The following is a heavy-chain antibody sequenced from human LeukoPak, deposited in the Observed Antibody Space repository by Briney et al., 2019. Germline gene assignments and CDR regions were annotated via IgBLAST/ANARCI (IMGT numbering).Heavy chain of an antibody. CDR3: ARALPDNYYDSSGYYEPFN. D-gene: IGHD3-22*01. CDR2: IYYRGST. CDR1: GGSISSGGYY. V-gene: IGHV4-31*03. Sequence: SETLSLTCTVSGGSISSGGYYWSWIRQHPGKGLEWLGYIYYRGSTYYNPSLKSRVTISVDTSKNQFSLKLSSVTAADTAVYYCARALPDNYYDSSGYYEPFNWGQGTLVTVSS. J-gene: IGHJ4*02.